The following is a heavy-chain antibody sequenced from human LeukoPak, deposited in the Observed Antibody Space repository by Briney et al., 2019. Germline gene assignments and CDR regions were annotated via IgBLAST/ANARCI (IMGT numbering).Heavy chain of an antibody. CDR1: GFNFSSYS. CDR3: ARDTHPPYYFDY. V-gene: IGHV3-21*01. Sequence: GGSLRLSCAASGFNFSSYSVNWVRQAPGKGLEWVSSIISSSSYIYYADSVKGRFTISRDNAKNSLYLKMNSLRAEDTAVYYCARDTHPPYYFDYWGQGTLVTVSS. J-gene: IGHJ4*02. CDR2: IISSSSYI.